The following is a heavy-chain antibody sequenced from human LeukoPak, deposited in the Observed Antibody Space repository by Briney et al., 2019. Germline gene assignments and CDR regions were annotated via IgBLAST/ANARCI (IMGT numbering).Heavy chain of an antibody. V-gene: IGHV4-30-4*08. J-gene: IGHJ4*02. Sequence: PSETLSLTCTVSGGSISSGDYYWSWISQPPGKGLEWIGYIYYSGSTYYNPSLKSRVTISVDTSKNQFSLKLSSVTAADTAVYYCARSWEYYDSSGYQGDSGFDYWGQGTLVTVSS. CDR2: IYYSGST. CDR1: GGSISSGDYY. D-gene: IGHD3-22*01. CDR3: ARSWEYYDSSGYQGDSGFDY.